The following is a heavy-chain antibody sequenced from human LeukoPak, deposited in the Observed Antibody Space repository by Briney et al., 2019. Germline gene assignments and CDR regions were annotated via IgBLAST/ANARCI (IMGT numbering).Heavy chain of an antibody. J-gene: IGHJ5*02. V-gene: IGHV4-4*02. D-gene: IGHD3-22*01. CDR1: GGSISSSNW. CDR3: ARTPPLYYYDSSGYSES. Sequence: PSGTLSLTCAVSGGSISSSNWWSWVRQPPGKGLEWIGEIYHSGSTNYNPSLKSRVTISVDKSKNQFSLKLSSVTAADTAVYYCARTPPLYYYDSSGYSESWGQGTLVIVSS. CDR2: IYHSGST.